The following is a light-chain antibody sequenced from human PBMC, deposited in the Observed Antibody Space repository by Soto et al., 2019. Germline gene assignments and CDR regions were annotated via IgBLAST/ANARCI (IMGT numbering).Light chain of an antibody. Sequence: QSALPQPASVSGSPGQSITISCTGTSSDIGTYNLVSWYQHYPGKAPKLMIYEGIKRPSGVSNRFSGSKSGNTASLAISGLQAEDEADYYCCSYAGSTTDVFGTGTKLTVL. CDR3: CSYAGSTTDV. CDR2: EGI. V-gene: IGLV2-23*01. CDR1: SSDIGTYNL. J-gene: IGLJ1*01.